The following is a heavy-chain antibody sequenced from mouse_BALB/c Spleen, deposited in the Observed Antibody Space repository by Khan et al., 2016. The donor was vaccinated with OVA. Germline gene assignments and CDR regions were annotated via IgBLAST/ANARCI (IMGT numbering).Heavy chain of an antibody. J-gene: IGHJ4*01. CDR1: AFTFSDYG. V-gene: IGHV5-15*02. CDR3: AGSWAMDY. Sequence: EVELVESGGGLVQPGGSRKLSCAASAFTFSDYGMAWVRQAPGKGPEWVASISSLAYSIYYADTVTGRFTIFRENAKNTLYLEMSSLRSEDTAMYYCAGSWAMDYWGQGTSVTVSS. CDR2: ISSLAYSI.